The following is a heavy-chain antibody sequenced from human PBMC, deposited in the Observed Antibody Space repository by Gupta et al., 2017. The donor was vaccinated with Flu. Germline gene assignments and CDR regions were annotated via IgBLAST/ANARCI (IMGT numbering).Heavy chain of an antibody. CDR3: AKKREWRDSAGNSLDY. V-gene: IGHV3-23*01. D-gene: IGHD4-23*01. Sequence: EVQLLESGGGLVQPGGSLRLSCAASGFTFDNCAMNWVRQAPGKGLEWVSAINVPGDRTYYADSVRGRFTVSRDNSMNTLYLQMNSLRAEDTATYYCAKKREWRDSAGNSLDYWGQGALVTVSS. CDR1: GFTFDNCA. CDR2: INVPGDRT. J-gene: IGHJ4*02.